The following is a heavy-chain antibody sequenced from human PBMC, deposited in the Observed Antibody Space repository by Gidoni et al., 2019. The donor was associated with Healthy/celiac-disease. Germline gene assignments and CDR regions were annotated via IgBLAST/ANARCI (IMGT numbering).Heavy chain of an antibody. CDR1: GYTFTGYY. D-gene: IGHD3-3*01. CDR3: ARTFGVVTQPYNWFDP. J-gene: IGHJ5*02. V-gene: IGHV1-2*02. Sequence: QAQLVQSGAEVKKPGASVKVSCKASGYTFTGYYMHWVRQAPGQGLEWVGWINPNSGGTNSAQKFQGRVTMTRDTSISTAYMELSRLRSDDTAVYYCARTFGVVTQPYNWFDPWGQGTLVTVSS. CDR2: INPNSGGT.